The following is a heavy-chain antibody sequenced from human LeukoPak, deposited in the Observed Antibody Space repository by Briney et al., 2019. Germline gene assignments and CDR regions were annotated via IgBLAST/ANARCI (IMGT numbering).Heavy chain of an antibody. V-gene: IGHV5-51*01. D-gene: IGHD3-22*01. CDR1: GYSFATYW. J-gene: IGHJ4*02. CDR3: ARTYYYDSSGYRPDS. Sequence: GESLKISCKGSGYSFATYWIAWVRQMPGKGLEWMGIIYPEDSDTRYSPSFEGQVTISADRSITTAYLRWSSLKVSDTAMYYCARTYYYDSSGYRPDSWGQGTLVTVSS. CDR2: IYPEDSDT.